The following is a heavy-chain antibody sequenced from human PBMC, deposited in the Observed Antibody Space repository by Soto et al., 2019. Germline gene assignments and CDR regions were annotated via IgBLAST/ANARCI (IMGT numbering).Heavy chain of an antibody. CDR3: AREGNYYDSSGYYYFDY. CDR1: GYTFPSYY. V-gene: IGHV1-46*01. D-gene: IGHD3-22*01. CDR2: INPSGGST. J-gene: IGHJ4*02. Sequence: ASVKVSCKASGYTFPSYYMHWVRQAPGQGLEWMGIINPSGGSTSYAQKFQGRVTMTRDTSTSTVYMELSSLRSEDTAVYYCAREGNYYDSSGYYYFDYWGQGTLVTVSS.